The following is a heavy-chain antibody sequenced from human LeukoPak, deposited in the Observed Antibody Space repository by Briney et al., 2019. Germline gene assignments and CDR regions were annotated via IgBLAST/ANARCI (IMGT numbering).Heavy chain of an antibody. CDR2: ISSSSSYI. Sequence: GGSLRLSCAASGFTFSSYSMNWVRQAPGKGLEWVSSISSSSSYIYYADSVKGRFTISRDNAKNSLYLQMNSLRAEDTAVYYCARVRPGTPSYYFDYWGQGTLVTVSS. V-gene: IGHV3-21*01. CDR1: GFTFSSYS. CDR3: ARVRPGTPSYYFDY. D-gene: IGHD1-1*01. J-gene: IGHJ4*02.